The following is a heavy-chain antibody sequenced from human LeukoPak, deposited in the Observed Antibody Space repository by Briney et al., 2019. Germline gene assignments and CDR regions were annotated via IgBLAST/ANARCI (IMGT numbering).Heavy chain of an antibody. CDR3: ARATNYYGLRY. V-gene: IGHV4-61*02. CDR2: IYASGTT. CDR1: GGSISSGSHH. J-gene: IGHJ4*02. D-gene: IGHD3-10*01. Sequence: PSQTLSLTCTVSGGSISSGSHHWSWVRQPAGKGLEWIGRIYASGTTNYNPSLKSRVTISVDTSKNQFSLKLSSVTAADTAVYYCARATNYYGLRYWGQGTLVTVSS.